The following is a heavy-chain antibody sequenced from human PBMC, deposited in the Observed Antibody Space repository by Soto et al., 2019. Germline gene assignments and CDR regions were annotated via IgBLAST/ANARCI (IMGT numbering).Heavy chain of an antibody. D-gene: IGHD2-8*01. V-gene: IGHV1-18*04. J-gene: IGHJ6*02. CDR3: ARDIESVTAKHFFYYYAMDV. CDR2: INANNGHT. Sequence: AASVKVSCKASGYTFTGYYMHWVRQAPGQGLEWMGWINANNGHTNYAQNLQGRVSMTTDTSTSTAYMELRGLTFDDTAVYYCARDIESVTAKHFFYYYAMDVWGQGTTVTVSS. CDR1: GYTFTGYY.